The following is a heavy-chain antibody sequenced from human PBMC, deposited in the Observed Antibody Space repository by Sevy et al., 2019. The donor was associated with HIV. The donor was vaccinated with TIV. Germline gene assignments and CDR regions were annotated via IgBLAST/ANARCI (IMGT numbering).Heavy chain of an antibody. V-gene: IGHV3-49*03. CDR2: IRSKTFGGTT. D-gene: IGHD3-16*01. CDR3: TRGRGTISPYYYFGMDV. J-gene: IGHJ6*02. Sequence: GGSLRLSCTASGFTFGDYAMSWLRQAPGKGLEWVGFIRSKTFGGTTEYAASVKGRFAISRDDSRSMAFLQMDSLTTEDTAIYFCTRGRGTISPYYYFGMDVWGQGTTVTVSS. CDR1: GFTFGDYA.